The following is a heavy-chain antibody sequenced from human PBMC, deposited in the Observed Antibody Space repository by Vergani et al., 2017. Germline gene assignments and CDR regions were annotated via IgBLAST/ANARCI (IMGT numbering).Heavy chain of an antibody. V-gene: IGHV3-30*02. CDR3: AKGGDYGDYSWFDP. J-gene: IGHJ5*02. CDR1: GFTFSSYG. CDR2: IRYDGSNK. D-gene: IGHD4-17*01. Sequence: QVQLVESGGGVVQPGGSLRLSCAASGFTFSSYGMHWVRQAPGKGLEWVAFIRYDGSNKYYADSVKGRFTISRDNSKNTLYLQMNSLRAEDTDVYYCAKGGDYGDYSWFDPWGQGTLVTVSS.